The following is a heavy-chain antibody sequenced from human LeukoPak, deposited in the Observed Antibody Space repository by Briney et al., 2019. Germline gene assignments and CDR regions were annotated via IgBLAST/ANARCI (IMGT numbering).Heavy chain of an antibody. Sequence: SETLSLTCAVSGGSISSGGYSWSWIRQPPGKGLEWIGYIYYSGSTYYNPSLKSRVTISVDTSKNQFSLKLSSVTAADTAVYYCARVEYNWNYLDYWGQGTLVTVSS. CDR1: GGSISSGGYS. CDR2: IYYSGST. CDR3: ARVEYNWNYLDY. V-gene: IGHV4-30-4*07. D-gene: IGHD1-20*01. J-gene: IGHJ4*02.